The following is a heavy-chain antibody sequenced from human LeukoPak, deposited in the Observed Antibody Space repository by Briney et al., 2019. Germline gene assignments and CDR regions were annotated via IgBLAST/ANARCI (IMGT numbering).Heavy chain of an antibody. J-gene: IGHJ4*02. CDR2: MNPNSGNT. Sequence: GASVKVSCKASGYTFTSYYINWVRQATGQGLEWMGWMNPNSGNTGYAQKFQGRVTMTRNTSISTAYMELSSLRSEDTAVYYCAIIAAARYGLDYWGQGTLVTVSS. CDR1: GYTFTSYY. V-gene: IGHV1-8*01. D-gene: IGHD6-13*01. CDR3: AIIAAARYGLDY.